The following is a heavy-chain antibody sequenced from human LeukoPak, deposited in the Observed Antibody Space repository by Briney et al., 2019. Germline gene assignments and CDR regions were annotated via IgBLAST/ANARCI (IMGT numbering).Heavy chain of an antibody. Sequence: PGGSLGLSCAASGFTFSSYWMSWVRQAPGKGLEWVANIKQDGSEKYYVDSVKGRFTISRDNAKNSLYLQMNSLRAEDTAVYYCARITYDFWSGYSGPRFDPWGQGTLVTVSS. D-gene: IGHD3-3*01. CDR3: ARITYDFWSGYSGPRFDP. J-gene: IGHJ5*02. CDR2: IKQDGSEK. CDR1: GFTFSSYW. V-gene: IGHV3-7*01.